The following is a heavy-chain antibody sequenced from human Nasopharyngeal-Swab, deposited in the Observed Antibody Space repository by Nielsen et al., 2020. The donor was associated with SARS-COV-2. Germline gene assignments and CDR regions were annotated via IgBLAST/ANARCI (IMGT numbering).Heavy chain of an antibody. V-gene: IGHV4-4*07. CDR2: VYTSGST. D-gene: IGHD1-1*01. CDR3: ARSGTTKYGLDV. CDR1: GGSLSCYF. Sequence: SETLSLTCRVSGGSLSCYFLSLIRQPSGEGLEWIGLVYTSGSTNYNPSLKSRVTISIDMSKNQFSLELRSVTAADTAFYYCARSGTTKYGLDVWGQGTTVIVAS. J-gene: IGHJ6*01.